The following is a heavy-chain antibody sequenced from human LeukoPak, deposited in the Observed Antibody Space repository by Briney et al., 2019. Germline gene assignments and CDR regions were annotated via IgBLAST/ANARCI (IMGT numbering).Heavy chain of an antibody. V-gene: IGHV4-34*01. J-gene: IGHJ1*01. Sequence: PSETLSLTCAVYGGSFSGYYWSWLRQPPGKGLEWIGEINHSGSTNYNPSLKSRVTISVDTSKNQFSLKLSSVTAADTAVYYCARRHYYGSGSYYIPYFQHWGQGTLVTVSS. CDR2: INHSGST. D-gene: IGHD3-10*01. CDR1: GGSFSGYY. CDR3: ARRHYYGSGSYYIPYFQH.